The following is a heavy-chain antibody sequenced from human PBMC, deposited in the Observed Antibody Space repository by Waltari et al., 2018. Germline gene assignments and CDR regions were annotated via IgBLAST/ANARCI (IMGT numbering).Heavy chain of an antibody. J-gene: IGHJ4*02. CDR1: GFTFTNRW. CDR3: VRAFGDYVSPVFDF. D-gene: IGHD3-16*01. V-gene: IGHV3-74*01. CDR2: VKSDGTTT. Sequence: VQLVESGGGLAQPGGSLRLPCTASGFTFTNRWMNWVRQGPGKGLMWVSRVKSDGTTTNYADSVRGRFTMSRDNAKNTVYLQMNSLRVDDTAVYFCVRAFGDYVSPVFDFWGQGVMVSVSS.